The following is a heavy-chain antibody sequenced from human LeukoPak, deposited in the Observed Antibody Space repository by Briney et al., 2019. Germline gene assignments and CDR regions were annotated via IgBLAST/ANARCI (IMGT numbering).Heavy chain of an antibody. CDR1: GGTFSSYA. Sequence: VASVKVSCKASGGTFSSYAISWVRQAPGQGLEWMGGIIPIFGTANYARKFQGRVTITTDESTSTAYMGLSSLRSEDTAVYYCARGFYYYDSSGYLGYNWFDPWGQGTLVTVSS. V-gene: IGHV1-69*05. D-gene: IGHD3-22*01. CDR3: ARGFYYYDSSGYLGYNWFDP. J-gene: IGHJ5*02. CDR2: IIPIFGTA.